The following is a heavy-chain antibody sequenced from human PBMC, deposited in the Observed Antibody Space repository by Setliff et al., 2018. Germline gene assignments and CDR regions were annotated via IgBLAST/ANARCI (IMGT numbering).Heavy chain of an antibody. CDR2: IYYTGST. CDR1: GMSITSYY. Sequence: SETLSLTCSVSGMSITSYYWGWIRQSPGRGLEWIGYIYYTGSTTYSPSLKSRVTISPDTSKNQFHLTVKSVTEADTAVYYCARALRSPLGGTAFVPVHFDPWGQGIQVTVSS. V-gene: IGHV4-59*01. D-gene: IGHD3-16*01. J-gene: IGHJ5*02. CDR3: ARALRSPLGGTAFVPVHFDP.